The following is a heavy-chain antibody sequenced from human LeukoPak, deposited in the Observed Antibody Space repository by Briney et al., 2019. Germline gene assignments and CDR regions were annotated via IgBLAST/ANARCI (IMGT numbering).Heavy chain of an antibody. J-gene: IGHJ6*02. CDR1: GYTFTSYA. CDR2: INAGNGST. CDR3: ARDSKSVATVNSRRSYYYYGMDV. Sequence: ASVKVSCKASGYTFTSYAMHWVRQAPGQRLEWMGWINAGNGSTKYSQKFQGRVTITRDTSASTAYMELSSLRSEDTAVYYCARDSKSVATVNSRRSYYYYGMDVWGQGTTVTVSS. V-gene: IGHV1-3*01. D-gene: IGHD4-17*01.